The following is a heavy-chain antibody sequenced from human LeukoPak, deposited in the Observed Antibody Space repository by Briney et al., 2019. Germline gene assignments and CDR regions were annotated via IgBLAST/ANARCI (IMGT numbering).Heavy chain of an antibody. CDR1: GFTLSSYA. J-gene: IGHJ2*01. CDR2: ITGSGGNT. V-gene: IGHV3-23*01. Sequence: GGSLRLSCDASGFTLSSYAVSWVRQAPGKGLEWVSAITGSGGNTYYAASVKGRFTISRDNSKNALYVQMNSLRAEDTAVYYCARHPLGYWYFVLWGRGTPVSVSS. CDR3: ARHPLGYWYFVL. D-gene: IGHD3-3*02.